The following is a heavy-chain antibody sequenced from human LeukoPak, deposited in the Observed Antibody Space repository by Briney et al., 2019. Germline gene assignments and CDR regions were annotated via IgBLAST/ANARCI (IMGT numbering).Heavy chain of an antibody. D-gene: IGHD3-10*01. J-gene: IGHJ5*02. CDR1: GYAFTGYF. CDR3: ARDYLYYGSGSHHWFDP. CDR2: INPNSGGT. Sequence: ASVKVSCKASGYAFTGYFIHWVRQAPGQGLEWMGWINPNSGGTVYAKKFQGRVTMTRDTSISTAYGELSRLRSDDTAVYYCARDYLYYGSGSHHWFDPWGQGTLVTVSS. V-gene: IGHV1-2*02.